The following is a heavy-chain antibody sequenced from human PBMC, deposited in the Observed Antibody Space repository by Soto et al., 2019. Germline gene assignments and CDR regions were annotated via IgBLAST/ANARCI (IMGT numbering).Heavy chain of an antibody. CDR3: ARMIGHPVLSFDS. J-gene: IGHJ5*01. CDR2: IFYSGST. D-gene: IGHD3-10*02. Sequence: QVQLQESGPGLVKPSETLSLACTVSGGSISGYYWSWIRQPPGKGLEWIGFIFYSGSTSYNPSLKSRVTISIDTSEYQFSLKLNSVTAADTAVYYCARMIGHPVLSFDSWGQGTLVAVSS. CDR1: GGSISGYY. V-gene: IGHV4-59*01.